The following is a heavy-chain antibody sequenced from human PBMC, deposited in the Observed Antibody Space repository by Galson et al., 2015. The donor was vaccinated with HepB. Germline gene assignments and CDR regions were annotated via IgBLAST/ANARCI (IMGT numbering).Heavy chain of an antibody. CDR1: GFTFSSYW. J-gene: IGHJ5*02. V-gene: IGHV3-7*03. CDR3: ARVGCSSTSCYKGPHA. CDR2: IKQDGSEK. Sequence: SLRLSCAASGFTFSSYWMSWVRQAPGKGLEWMANIKQDGSEKYYVDSVKGRFTISRDNAKNSLYLQMNSLRAKDTAVYYCARVGCSSTSCYKGPHAWGQGTLVTVSS. D-gene: IGHD2-2*02.